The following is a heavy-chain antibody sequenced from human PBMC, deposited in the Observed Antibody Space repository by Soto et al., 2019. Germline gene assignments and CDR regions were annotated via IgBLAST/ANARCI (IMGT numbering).Heavy chain of an antibody. CDR2: IYYSGST. CDR3: ARDLGYCSSTSCYVNWFDP. Sequence: SETLCLTCSVSGGSIGGGGGYWSWIRQHPGKGLEWIGYIYYSGSTYYNPSLKSRVTISVDTSKNQFSLKLSSVTAADTAVYYCARDLGYCSSTSCYVNWFDPWGQGTLVTVSS. V-gene: IGHV4-31*03. CDR1: GGSIGGGGGY. D-gene: IGHD2-2*01. J-gene: IGHJ5*02.